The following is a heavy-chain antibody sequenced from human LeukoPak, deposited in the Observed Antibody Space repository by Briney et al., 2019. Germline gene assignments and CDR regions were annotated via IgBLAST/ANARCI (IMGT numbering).Heavy chain of an antibody. CDR3: ARDLYGDYVDY. V-gene: IGHV3-11*06. D-gene: IGHD4-17*01. J-gene: IGHJ4*02. CDR2: ISSSSSYT. CDR1: GITFSDYY. Sequence: GGSLRLSCAASGITFSDYYMSWIRQAPGKGLEWVSYISSSSSYTNYADSVKGRFTISRDNAKNSLYLQMNSLRAEDTAVYYCARDLYGDYVDYWGQGTLVTVSS.